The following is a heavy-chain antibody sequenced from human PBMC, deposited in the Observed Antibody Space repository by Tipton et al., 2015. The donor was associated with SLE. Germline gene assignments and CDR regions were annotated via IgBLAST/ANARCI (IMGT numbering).Heavy chain of an antibody. CDR1: GSSNSSGPF. J-gene: IGHJ4*03. CDR3: ARSMINSVGIVVLSFEF. V-gene: IGHV4-38-2*01. D-gene: IGHD3-16*02. Sequence: TLSLTCGVSGSSNSSGPFWALIRRPPGKGLEWIATIHHSGSANYNPSLESRVTISVDSSRNQFSLTLRSVTAADTAMYFCARSMINSVGIVVLSFEFWGQGTLVTVSS. CDR2: IHHSGSA.